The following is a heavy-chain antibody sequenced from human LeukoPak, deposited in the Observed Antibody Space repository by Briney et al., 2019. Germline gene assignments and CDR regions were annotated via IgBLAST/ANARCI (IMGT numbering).Heavy chain of an antibody. Sequence: VASVKVSCKASGGTFSSYAISWVRQAPGQGLEWMGGIIPIFGTANYAQKFQGRVTITADESTSTAYMELSSLRSEDTAVYYCTKWPCSSTSCYPYPIDYWGQGTLVTVSS. CDR1: GGTFSSYA. CDR3: TKWPCSSTSCYPYPIDY. J-gene: IGHJ4*02. D-gene: IGHD2-2*01. V-gene: IGHV1-69*13. CDR2: IIPIFGTA.